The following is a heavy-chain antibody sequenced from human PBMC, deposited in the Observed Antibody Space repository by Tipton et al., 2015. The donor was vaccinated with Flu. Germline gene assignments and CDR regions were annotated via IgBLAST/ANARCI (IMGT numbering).Heavy chain of an antibody. CDR1: GGSISSGNYY. J-gene: IGHJ5*02. Sequence: LRLSCTVSGGSISSGNYYWGWIRQHPGKGLEWIGYIYYSGVTYYNPSLKSRLSISVDTSKNQFSLNLSSVTAADTAVYYCARRDYSNYVSDPKNWFDPWGQGTLVTVSS. V-gene: IGHV4-31*03. D-gene: IGHD4-11*01. CDR2: IYYSGVT. CDR3: ARRDYSNYVSDPKNWFDP.